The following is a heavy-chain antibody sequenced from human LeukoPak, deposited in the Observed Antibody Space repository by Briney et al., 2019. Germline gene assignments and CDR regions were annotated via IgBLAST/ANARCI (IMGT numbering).Heavy chain of an antibody. V-gene: IGHV1-2*02. CDR3: ARDENWGPDY. J-gene: IGHJ4*02. CDR2: IHAGTGDT. CDR1: GYTFTRHY. D-gene: IGHD7-27*01. Sequence: ASVTVSCTASGYTFTRHYMHWVRQAPGKGLEWMGWIHAGTGDTNYAQKFQGRFTMTRDTSIDTLYMELNRLTSDDTAVYFCARDENWGPDYWGQGTLVTVSS.